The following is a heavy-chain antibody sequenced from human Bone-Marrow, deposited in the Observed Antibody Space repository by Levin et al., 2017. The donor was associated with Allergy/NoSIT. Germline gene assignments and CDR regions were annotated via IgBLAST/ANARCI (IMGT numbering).Heavy chain of an antibody. CDR3: ARDSSSWLVGFDP. CDR2: IIPILGIA. CDR1: GGTFSSYT. V-gene: IGHV1-69*04. D-gene: IGHD6-13*01. J-gene: IGHJ5*02. Sequence: SVKVSCKASGGTFSSYTISWVRQAPGQGLEWMGRIIPILGIANYAQKFQGRVTITADKSTSTAYMELSSLRSEDTAVYYCARDSSSWLVGFDPWGQGTLVTVSS.